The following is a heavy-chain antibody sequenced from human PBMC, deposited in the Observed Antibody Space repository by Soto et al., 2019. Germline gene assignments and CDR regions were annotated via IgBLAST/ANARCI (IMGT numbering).Heavy chain of an antibody. CDR1: GFTFSNYA. Sequence: EVQLLESGGGLVQPGGSLRLFCAASGFTFSNYAMTWVRQAPGKGLEWVSTLTGDGRTFYVDTVKGRFTISRDNSKSTLYLQMNSLGAEDTAVYYCARTDKFNSPSSGWATRFDYWGQGTLVTVSA. J-gene: IGHJ4*02. CDR3: ARTDKFNSPSSGWATRFDY. CDR2: LTGDGRT. V-gene: IGHV3-23*01. D-gene: IGHD6-19*01.